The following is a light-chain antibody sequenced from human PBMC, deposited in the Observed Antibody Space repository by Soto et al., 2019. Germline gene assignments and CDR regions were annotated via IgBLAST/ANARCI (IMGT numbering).Light chain of an antibody. CDR3: AAWDDSLNGWV. J-gene: IGLJ3*02. Sequence: QLVLTQPPSASGTPGQRVTISCSGSSSNIGSNTVNWYQQLPGTAPKLLIYSNNQRPSGVPARFSGSKSGTSASLAISGLQSEDEADYYCAAWDDSLNGWVFGGGTKVTVL. V-gene: IGLV1-44*01. CDR2: SNN. CDR1: SSNIGSNT.